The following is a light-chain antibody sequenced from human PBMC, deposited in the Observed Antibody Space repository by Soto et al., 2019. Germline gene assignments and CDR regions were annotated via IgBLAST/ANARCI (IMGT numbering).Light chain of an antibody. CDR3: AAWDDSLSGVV. CDR2: RNN. J-gene: IGLJ2*01. Sequence: QAVVTQPPSASGTPGQRVTISCSGSSSNIGSNYVYWYQQLPGTAPKLLIYRNNQRPSGVPDRFSGSKSGTSASLAISGLRSEDEADYYCAAWDDSLSGVVFGGGTMLTVL. CDR1: SSNIGSNY. V-gene: IGLV1-47*01.